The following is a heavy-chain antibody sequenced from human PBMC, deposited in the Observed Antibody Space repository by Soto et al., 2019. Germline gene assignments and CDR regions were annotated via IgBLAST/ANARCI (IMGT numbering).Heavy chain of an antibody. V-gene: IGHV3-30-3*01. CDR3: ARDGTPPQRASLLFGYWFDP. CDR2: ISYDGSNK. D-gene: IGHD2-21*01. CDR1: GFTFSSYA. J-gene: IGHJ5*02. Sequence: QVQLVESGGGVVQPGRSLRLSCAASGFTFSSYAMHWVHQAPGKGLEWVAVISYDGSNKYYADSVKGRFTISRDNSKNTLYLQMNSLRAEDTAVYYCARDGTPPQRASLLFGYWFDPWGQGTLVTVSS.